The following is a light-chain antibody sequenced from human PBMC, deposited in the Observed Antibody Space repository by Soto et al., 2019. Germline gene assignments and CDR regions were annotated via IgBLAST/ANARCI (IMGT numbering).Light chain of an antibody. CDR2: AAS. Sequence: DIQLTQSPSSLSASVGDRVTITCRASQSIASYLNWYQQKPGKAPKVLISAASSLQSGVPSRFSGSGSGTDFTLTISSLEPEDSATYYCQQTYSIFLSFGGGTKVDIK. CDR1: QSIASY. V-gene: IGKV1-39*01. J-gene: IGKJ4*01. CDR3: QQTYSIFLS.